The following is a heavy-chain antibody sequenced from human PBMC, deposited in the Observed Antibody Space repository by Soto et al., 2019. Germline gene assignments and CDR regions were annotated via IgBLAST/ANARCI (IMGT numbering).Heavy chain of an antibody. D-gene: IGHD6-19*01. J-gene: IGHJ6*03. CDR2: ISAYNGNT. Sequence: ASVKVSCKASGYTFTSYGISWVRQAPGQGLEWMGWISAYNGNTNYAQKLQGRVTMTTDTSTSTAYMELRSLRSDDTAVYYCARVQWLTTYYYMDVWGKGTTVTVSS. CDR1: GYTFTSYG. V-gene: IGHV1-18*01. CDR3: ARVQWLTTYYYMDV.